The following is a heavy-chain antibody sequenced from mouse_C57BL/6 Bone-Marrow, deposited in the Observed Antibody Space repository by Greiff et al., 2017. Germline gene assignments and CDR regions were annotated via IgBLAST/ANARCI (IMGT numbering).Heavy chain of an antibody. CDR3: ARAWLLRGAMDY. Sequence: VKLQQSGPELVKPGASVKISCKASGYAFSSSWMNWVKQRPGKGLEWIGRIYPGDGDTNYNGKFKGKATLTADKSSSTAYMQLSSLTSEDSAVYFCARAWLLRGAMDYWGQGTSVTVSS. CDR1: GYAFSSSW. CDR2: IYPGDGDT. J-gene: IGHJ4*01. D-gene: IGHD2-3*01. V-gene: IGHV1-82*01.